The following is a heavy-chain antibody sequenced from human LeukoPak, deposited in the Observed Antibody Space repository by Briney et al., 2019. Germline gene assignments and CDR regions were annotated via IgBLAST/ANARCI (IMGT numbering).Heavy chain of an antibody. CDR3: ARDLAGMGDY. D-gene: IGHD6-19*01. Sequence: KFQGRVTITRDTSASTACMELSSLRSEDTAVYYCARDLAGMGDYWGQGTLVTVSS. V-gene: IGHV1-3*01. J-gene: IGHJ4*02.